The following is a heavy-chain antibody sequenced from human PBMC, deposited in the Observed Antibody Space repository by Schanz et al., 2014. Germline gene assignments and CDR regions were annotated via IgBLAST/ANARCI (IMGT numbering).Heavy chain of an antibody. D-gene: IGHD1-26*01. CDR1: GFSFTTYA. CDR2: ISSGGGST. Sequence: EVQLLESGGGLVQPGGSLRLSCASSGFSFTTYAMSWVRQAPGKGLEWVSSISSGGGSTYYADSVKGRFTISRDNTKNTRFLQLNSLRADDTAVYYCARNRGSGCQNCYFDPWGRGTLVTVSS. J-gene: IGHJ2*01. V-gene: IGHV3-23*01. CDR3: ARNRGSGCQNCYFDP.